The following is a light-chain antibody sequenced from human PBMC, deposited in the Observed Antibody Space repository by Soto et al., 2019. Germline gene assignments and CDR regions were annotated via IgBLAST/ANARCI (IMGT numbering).Light chain of an antibody. Sequence: DIQMTQSPSTLSASVGDRVTITCRASQSIHTWLAWYQQKPGKAPNLLIYKASTLQRGVPSRFSGSGSGTEFTLTISSLQPDDFATYYCQQYDNYSWTFGQGTKVEI. CDR3: QQYDNYSWT. J-gene: IGKJ1*01. CDR1: QSIHTW. CDR2: KAS. V-gene: IGKV1-5*03.